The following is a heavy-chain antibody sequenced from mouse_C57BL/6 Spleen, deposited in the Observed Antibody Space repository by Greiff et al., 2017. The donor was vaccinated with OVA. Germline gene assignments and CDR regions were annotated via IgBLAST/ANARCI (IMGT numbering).Heavy chain of an antibody. CDR3: ARGEIYYGNYGGY. D-gene: IGHD2-1*01. CDR2: FFLGSGNT. Sequence: QVQLQQSGSALVKPGASVKISCKASGYSFSRFYIHWLMQRPGQGLVWFVWFFLGSGNTQYNEKFNGKATLTADTSSSTAYMQLSSLTSEDSAVYYCARGEIYYGNYGGYWGQGTTLTVSS. V-gene: IGHV1-66*01. CDR1: GYSFSRFY. J-gene: IGHJ2*01.